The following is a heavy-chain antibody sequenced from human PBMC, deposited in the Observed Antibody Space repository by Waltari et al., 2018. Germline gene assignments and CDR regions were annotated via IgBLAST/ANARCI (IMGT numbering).Heavy chain of an antibody. CDR2: IRGSSGIT. V-gene: IGHV4-59*12. CDR3: ARGDWDYFDY. CDR1: GGSFSDYY. D-gene: IGHD2-21*01. Sequence: QVQLQESGPGLVKPSETLSLTCAVSGGSFSDYYWGWIRQPPGKGLEWIGYIRGSSGITDYNPSLTSRVTFSRDMSKNQFSLNLRSVTAADTAVYYCARGDWDYFDYWGQGVLVTVSS. J-gene: IGHJ4*02.